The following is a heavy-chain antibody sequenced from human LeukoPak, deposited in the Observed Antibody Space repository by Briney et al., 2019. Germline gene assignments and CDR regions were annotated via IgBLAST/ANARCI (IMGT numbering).Heavy chain of an antibody. CDR2: INPNSGGT. CDR3: ARAKYYYDSSGCFDY. J-gene: IGHJ4*02. CDR1: GYTFTSYD. Sequence: ASVKVSCKASGYTFTSYDINWVRQAAGQGLEWMGWINPNSGGTNYAQKFQGRVTMTRDTSISTAYMELSRLRSDDTAVYYCARAKYYYDSSGCFDYWGQGTLVTVSS. D-gene: IGHD3-22*01. V-gene: IGHV1-2*02.